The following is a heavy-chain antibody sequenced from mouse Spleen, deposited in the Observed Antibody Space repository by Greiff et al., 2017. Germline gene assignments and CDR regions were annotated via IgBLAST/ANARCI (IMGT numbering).Heavy chain of an antibody. D-gene: IGHD1-2*01. V-gene: IGHV5-17*02. CDR2: ISSGGSTI. CDR1: GFTFSSFG. CDR3: ARRGITTATYAMDY. J-gene: IGHJ4*01. Sequence: EVQVVESGGGLVQPGGSRKLSCAASGFTFSSFGMHWVRQAPEKGLEWVAYISSGGSTIYYADTVKGRFTISRDNPKNTLFLQMTSLRSEDTAMYYCARRGITTATYAMDYWGQGTSVTVSS.